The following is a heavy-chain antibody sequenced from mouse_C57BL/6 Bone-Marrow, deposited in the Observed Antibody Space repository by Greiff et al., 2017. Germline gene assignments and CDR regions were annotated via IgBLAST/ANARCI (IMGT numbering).Heavy chain of an antibody. CDR3: ARAGTGYAMDY. V-gene: IGHV1-85*01. CDR2: IYPRDGST. D-gene: IGHD3-3*01. J-gene: IGHJ4*01. Sequence: QVHVKQSGPELVKPGASVKLSCKASGYTFTSYDINWVKQRPGQGLEWIGWIYPRDGSTKYNEKFKGKATLTVDTSSSTAYMELHSLTSEDSAVYFCARAGTGYAMDYWGQGTSVTVSS. CDR1: GYTFTSYD.